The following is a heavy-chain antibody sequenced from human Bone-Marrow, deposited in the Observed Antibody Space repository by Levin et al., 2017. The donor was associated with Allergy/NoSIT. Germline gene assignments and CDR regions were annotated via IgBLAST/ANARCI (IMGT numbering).Heavy chain of an antibody. CDR3: TKEVAYSDGYGLSDY. D-gene: IGHD5-18*01. J-gene: IGHJ4*02. V-gene: IGHV3-7*01. CDR1: GFTLSSYW. CDR2: IKQDGSEK. Sequence: PGGSLRLSCAASGFTLSSYWMSWVRQAPGKGLEWVANIKQDGSEKSYVDSVKGRFTISRDNAKNSLNLQMNSLRVEDTAIYYCTKEVAYSDGYGLSDYWGQGTLVTVSS.